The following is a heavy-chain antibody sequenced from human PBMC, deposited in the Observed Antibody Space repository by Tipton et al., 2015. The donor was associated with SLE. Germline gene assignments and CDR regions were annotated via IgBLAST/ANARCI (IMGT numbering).Heavy chain of an antibody. CDR2: IYYSGST. Sequence: TLSLTCTVSGGSISSHYWSWIRQPPGKGLEWIGYIYYSGSTNYNPSLKSRVTISVDTSKNQFSLKLSSVTAADTAVYYCARGRYYYYGMDVWGQGTTVTVSS. J-gene: IGHJ6*02. CDR1: GGSISSHY. CDR3: ARGRYYYYGMDV. V-gene: IGHV4-59*11.